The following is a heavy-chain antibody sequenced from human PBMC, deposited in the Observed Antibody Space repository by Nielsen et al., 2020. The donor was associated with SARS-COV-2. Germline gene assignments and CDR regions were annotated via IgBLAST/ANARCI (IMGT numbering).Heavy chain of an antibody. Sequence: SVKVSCKASGGTFSSYAISWVRQAPGQGLEWMGGIIPIFGTANYAQKFQGRVTITADESTSTAYMELSSLRSEDTAVYYCARVAGAVAGTGVFDYWGQGTLVTVSS. CDR3: ARVAGAVAGTGVFDY. CDR1: GGTFSSYA. D-gene: IGHD6-19*01. CDR2: IIPIFGTA. J-gene: IGHJ4*02. V-gene: IGHV1-69*13.